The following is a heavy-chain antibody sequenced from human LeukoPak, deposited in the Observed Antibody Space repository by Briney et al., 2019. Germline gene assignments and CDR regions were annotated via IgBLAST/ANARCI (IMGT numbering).Heavy chain of an antibody. CDR1: GYTFTGYY. CDR3: ARVSLRQQLVRY. D-gene: IGHD6-13*01. J-gene: IGHJ4*02. CDR2: INPNSGGT. Sequence: ALVKVSCKASGYTFTGYYMHWVRQAPGQGLEWMGWINPNSGGTNYAQKFQGRVTMTRDTSISTAYMELSRLRSDDTAVYYCARVSLRQQLVRYWGQGTLVTVSS. V-gene: IGHV1-2*02.